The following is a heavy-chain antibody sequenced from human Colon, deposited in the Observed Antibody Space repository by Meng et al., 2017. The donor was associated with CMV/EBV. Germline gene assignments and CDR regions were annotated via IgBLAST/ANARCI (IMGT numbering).Heavy chain of an antibody. V-gene: IGHV1-46*01. CDR1: GFTFSTQY. CDR3: TRDIVL. D-gene: IGHD2-15*01. CDR2: IKPSGGST. J-gene: IGHJ4*02. Sequence: QDKLVESADEAKTPGASVKVSCKASGFTFSTQYIHWVRHAPGQGLEWLGIIKPSGGSTGYAQKFQGRVTMTRDTSTSTVYMELSKLRSEDTAMYYCTRDIVLWGQGTLVTVSS.